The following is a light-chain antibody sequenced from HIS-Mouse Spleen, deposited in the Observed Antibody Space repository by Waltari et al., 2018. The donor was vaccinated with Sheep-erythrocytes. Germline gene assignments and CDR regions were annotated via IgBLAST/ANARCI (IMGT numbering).Light chain of an antibody. J-gene: IGLJ2*01. CDR3: CSYAGSSTFHVV. CDR2: EGS. Sequence: QSVLPQPASVSGSPGQSTTILCTGTSSAVGRYNLFSWYQQHPGKAPNLMIYEGSKRPSGVSNRFSDSKSGHTASLTISGLQAEDDADYYCCSYAGSSTFHVVFGGGTKLTVL. CDR1: SSAVGRYNL. V-gene: IGLV2-23*03.